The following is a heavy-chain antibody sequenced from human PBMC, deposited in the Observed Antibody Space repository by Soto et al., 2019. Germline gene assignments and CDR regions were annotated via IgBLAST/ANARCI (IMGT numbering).Heavy chain of an antibody. CDR1: GFTVSSNY. CDR2: IYSGGST. J-gene: IGHJ6*03. D-gene: IGHD6-6*01. Sequence: GGSLRLSCAASGFTVSSNYMSWVRQAPGKGLEWVSVIYSGGSTYYADSVKGRFTISRDNSKNTLYLQMNSLRAEDTAVYYCARDLQYSSSLGSLGYYYYYMDVWGKGTTVTVSS. V-gene: IGHV3-66*01. CDR3: ARDLQYSSSLGSLGYYYYYMDV.